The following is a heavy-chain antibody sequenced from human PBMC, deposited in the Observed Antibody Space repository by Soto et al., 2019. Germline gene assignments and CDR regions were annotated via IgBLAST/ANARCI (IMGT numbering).Heavy chain of an antibody. V-gene: IGHV4-59*01. CDR1: GGSISGYY. Sequence: SETLSLTCTVSGGSISGYYWSWIRQPPGKGLEWIGNVYYSGGAKYNPSVKRRVSISVDTSKNQFSLNLSSGTAADTAVYYCTRDGDGRMNTNPYYYYCMDVWGPGITVTVSS. J-gene: IGHJ6*02. CDR3: TRDGDGRMNTNPYYYYCMDV. D-gene: IGHD2-21*02. CDR2: VYYSGGA.